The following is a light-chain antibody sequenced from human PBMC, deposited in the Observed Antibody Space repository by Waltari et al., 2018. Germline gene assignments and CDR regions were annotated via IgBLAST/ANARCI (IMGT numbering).Light chain of an antibody. V-gene: IGKV3-20*01. CDR2: AAS. Sequence: SRASQSISRYLAWYQHKPGQAPRLLIYAASSRATGIPDRFSGSGSGTDFSLTISRLEPEDFAVYYCQNHERLPAMFGQGTKVEIK. CDR3: QNHERLPAM. CDR1: QSISRY. J-gene: IGKJ1*01.